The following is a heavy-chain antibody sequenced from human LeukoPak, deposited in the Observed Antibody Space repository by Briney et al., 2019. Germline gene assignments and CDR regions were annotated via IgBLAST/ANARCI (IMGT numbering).Heavy chain of an antibody. Sequence: PSETLSLTCTVSGGPISSGGYYWSWIRQHPGKGLEWIGYIYYSGSTYYNPSLKSRVTISVDTSKNQFSLKLSSVTAADTAVYYCARDRRLRYFDWLSHGMDVWGQGTTVTVSS. CDR3: ARDRRLRYFDWLSHGMDV. V-gene: IGHV4-31*03. J-gene: IGHJ6*02. CDR1: GGPISSGGYY. D-gene: IGHD3-9*01. CDR2: IYYSGST.